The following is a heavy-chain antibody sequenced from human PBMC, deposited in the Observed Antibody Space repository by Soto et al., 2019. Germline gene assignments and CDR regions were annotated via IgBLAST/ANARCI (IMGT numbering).Heavy chain of an antibody. CDR1: GYTFTSYG. CDR2: ISAYNGNT. D-gene: IGHD2-15*01. V-gene: IGHV1-18*01. Sequence: ASVKVSCKASGYTFTSYGISWVRQAPGQGLEWMGWISAYNGNTNYAQKLQGRVTMTTDTSTSTAYMELRSLRSDDTAVYYCASPGPLGYCSGCSCSTFPSAEYFQLWAQGNLVTVS. CDR3: ASPGPLGYCSGCSCSTFPSAEYFQL. J-gene: IGHJ1*01.